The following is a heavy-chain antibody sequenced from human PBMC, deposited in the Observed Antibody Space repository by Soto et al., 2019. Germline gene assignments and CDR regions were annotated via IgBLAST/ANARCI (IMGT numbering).Heavy chain of an antibody. V-gene: IGHV1-69*04. D-gene: IGHD2-2*01. J-gene: IGHJ5*02. CDR2: IIPILGIA. CDR3: AREGYCSSTSCP. Sequence: SVEVSRKASWGQISCYTISRVRQAPGQGLEWMGRIIPILGIANYAQKFQGRVTITADKSTSTAYMELSGLRSEDTAVYYCAREGYCSSTSCPWGQGTLVTVSS. CDR1: WGQISCYT.